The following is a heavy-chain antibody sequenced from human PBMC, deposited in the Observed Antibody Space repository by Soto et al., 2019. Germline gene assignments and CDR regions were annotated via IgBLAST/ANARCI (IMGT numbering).Heavy chain of an antibody. CDR2: ISGNGDTT. CDR3: AKIRGYDLGSTNFQH. V-gene: IGHV3-23*01. Sequence: EVQLLESGGGLVQPGGSLRLSCAASGFTFSSSAMSWVRQAPGKGLDWVSAISGNGDTTYYADSVKGRFNITRDISKNTLYLPMNSLRAEDTAVYYCAKIRGYDLGSTNFQHGGQGTLVTVSS. J-gene: IGHJ1*01. D-gene: IGHD5-12*01. CDR1: GFTFSSSA.